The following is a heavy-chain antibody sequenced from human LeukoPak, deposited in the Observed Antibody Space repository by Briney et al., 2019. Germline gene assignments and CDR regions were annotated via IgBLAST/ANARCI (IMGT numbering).Heavy chain of an antibody. Sequence: SETLSLTCTVSGGSISGYYWSWIRQPPGKGLEWIGEINHSGSTNYNPSLKSRVTISVDTTKNQFSLKLSSVTAADTAVYYCARDTAAGTCYFDYWGQGTLVTVSS. J-gene: IGHJ4*02. D-gene: IGHD6-13*01. V-gene: IGHV4-34*01. CDR2: INHSGST. CDR3: ARDTAAGTCYFDY. CDR1: GGSISGYY.